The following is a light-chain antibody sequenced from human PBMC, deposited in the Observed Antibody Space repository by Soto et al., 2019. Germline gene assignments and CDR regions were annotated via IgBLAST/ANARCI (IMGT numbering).Light chain of an antibody. CDR2: GAS. J-gene: IGKJ5*01. Sequence: EIVLTQSPGTLSLSPVERAAPSGTGSQRLSRSYLAWYQQKTGQAPRLLIYGASTRATGIPDRFSGSVSGTDFTLTITRLEPEDFAVFYCQQYGSSEIIFGQGTRLEI. CDR1: QRLSRSY. CDR3: QQYGSSEII. V-gene: IGKV3-20*01.